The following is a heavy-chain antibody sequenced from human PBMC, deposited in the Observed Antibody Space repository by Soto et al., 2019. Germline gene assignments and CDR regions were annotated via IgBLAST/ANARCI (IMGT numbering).Heavy chain of an antibody. D-gene: IGHD1-1*01. CDR1: AGSLSSGDYY. CDR3: ARRSTNFDY. CDR2: IYYSGST. J-gene: IGHJ4*02. Sequence: SETLSHTCTVSAGSLSSGDYYWSWIRQPPGKGLEWIGYIYYSGSTYYNPSLKSRVTISVDTSKNQFSLKLSSVTAADTAVYYCARRSTNFDYWGQGTLVTV. V-gene: IGHV4-30-4*01.